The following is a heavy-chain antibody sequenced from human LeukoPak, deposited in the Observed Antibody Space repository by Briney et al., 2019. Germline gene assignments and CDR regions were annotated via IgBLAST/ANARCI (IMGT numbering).Heavy chain of an antibody. CDR3: ARLYIGGYSSSWYGDNWFDP. CDR2: ISSSSSYI. D-gene: IGHD6-13*01. CDR1: GFTFSSYS. Sequence: GGSLRLSCAASGFTFSSYSMNWVRQAPGKGLEWVSSISSSSSYIYYADSVKGRFTISRDNAKNSLYLQMNSLRAEDTAVYYCARLYIGGYSSSWYGDNWFDPWGQGTLVTVSS. J-gene: IGHJ5*02. V-gene: IGHV3-21*01.